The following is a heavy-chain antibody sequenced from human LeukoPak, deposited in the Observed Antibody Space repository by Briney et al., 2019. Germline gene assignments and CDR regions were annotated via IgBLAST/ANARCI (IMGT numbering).Heavy chain of an antibody. CDR2: IIPIIGTA. CDR1: GGTFSSYA. D-gene: IGHD5-24*01. J-gene: IGHJ4*02. V-gene: IGHV1-69*13. Sequence: ATAKVSCKASGGTFSSYAISWVRQAPGQGLEWMGGIIPIIGTANYAQKFQGRVTITADESTSTAYMELSSLRSEDTAVYYCARDLEIDYFDYWGQGTLVTSST. CDR3: ARDLEIDYFDY.